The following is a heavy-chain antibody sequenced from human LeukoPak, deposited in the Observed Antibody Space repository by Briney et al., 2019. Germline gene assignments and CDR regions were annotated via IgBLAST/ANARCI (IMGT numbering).Heavy chain of an antibody. CDR2: ISGDGGST. V-gene: IGHV3-43*02. J-gene: IGHJ4*02. Sequence: PGGSLRLSCAASGFTFDDYAMHWVRHAPGKGPEWVSLISGDGGSTYYSDSVKGRFTISRDNSKNSLYLQMNSLRTEDTALYYCAKDSYGIGPLLDWGQGTLVTVSS. D-gene: IGHD5-18*01. CDR1: GFTFDDYA. CDR3: AKDSYGIGPLLD.